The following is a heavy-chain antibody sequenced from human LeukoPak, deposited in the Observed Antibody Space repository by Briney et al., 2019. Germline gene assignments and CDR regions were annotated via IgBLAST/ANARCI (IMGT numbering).Heavy chain of an antibody. CDR2: IYYSGST. J-gene: IGHJ4*02. V-gene: IGHV4-59*01. D-gene: IGHD2-15*01. Sequence: PSETLSLTCTVSGGSISSYYWSWIRQPPGKGLEWIGYIYYSGSTNYNPSLKSRVTISVDTSKNQLSLKLSSVTAADTAVYYCARAWGCGGSCDRGAFDYWGQGTLVTVSS. CDR3: ARAWGCGGSCDRGAFDY. CDR1: GGSISSYY.